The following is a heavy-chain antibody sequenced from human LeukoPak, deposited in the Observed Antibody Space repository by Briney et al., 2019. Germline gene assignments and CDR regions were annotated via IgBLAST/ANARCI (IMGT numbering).Heavy chain of an antibody. CDR2: INHSGST. CDR1: GGSISSSSYY. D-gene: IGHD4-17*01. CDR3: ARHPPLRSGPETDY. J-gene: IGHJ4*02. V-gene: IGHV4-39*01. Sequence: KPSETLSLTCTVSGGSISSSSYYWGWIRQPPGKGLEWIGEINHSGSTNYNPSLKSRVTISVDTSKNQFSLKLSSVTAADTAVYYCARHPPLRSGPETDYWGQGTLVTVSS.